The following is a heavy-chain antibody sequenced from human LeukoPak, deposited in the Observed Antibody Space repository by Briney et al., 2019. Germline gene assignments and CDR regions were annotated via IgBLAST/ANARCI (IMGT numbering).Heavy chain of an antibody. Sequence: QPGGSRRLSCAASGFTFSSYAMSWVRQAPGKGLEWVSAISGSGGSTYYADSVKGRFSISRDNSKNTLYLQMNSLRAEDTAVYYCAKDEYCSGGSCCPEYFQHWGQGTLVTVSS. CDR3: AKDEYCSGGSCCPEYFQH. J-gene: IGHJ1*01. V-gene: IGHV3-23*01. D-gene: IGHD2-15*01. CDR2: ISGSGGST. CDR1: GFTFSSYA.